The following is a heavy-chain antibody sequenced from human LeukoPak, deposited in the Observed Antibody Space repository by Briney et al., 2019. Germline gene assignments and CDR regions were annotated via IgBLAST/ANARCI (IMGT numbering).Heavy chain of an antibody. CDR3: ARDPGRGYSYAWDY. Sequence: EASVKVSCKASGYTFTGYYIHWVRQAPGQGLEWMGWINPNSGGTNYAQKFQGRVTMTRDTSISTAYLELSRLRSDDTAVYYCARDPGRGYSYAWDYWGQGTLVTVSS. J-gene: IGHJ4*02. D-gene: IGHD5-18*01. CDR2: INPNSGGT. V-gene: IGHV1-2*02. CDR1: GYTFTGYY.